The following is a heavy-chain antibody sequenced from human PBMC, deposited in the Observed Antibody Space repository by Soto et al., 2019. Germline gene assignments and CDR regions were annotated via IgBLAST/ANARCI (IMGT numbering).Heavy chain of an antibody. Sequence: GASVKVSCKASGYTFSSYAIHWVRQAPGQRLEWMGWINAGNGNTKYSQKFQGRVTITRDTSASTAYMELSSLRSEDTAVYYCARVGSLYCGGDCYIFDYWGQGTLVTVSS. D-gene: IGHD2-21*02. CDR3: ARVGSLYCGGDCYIFDY. CDR1: GYTFSSYA. J-gene: IGHJ4*02. CDR2: INAGNGNT. V-gene: IGHV1-3*01.